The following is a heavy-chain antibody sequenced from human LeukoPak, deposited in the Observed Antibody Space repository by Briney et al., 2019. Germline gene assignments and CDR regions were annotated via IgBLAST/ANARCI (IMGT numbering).Heavy chain of an antibody. CDR1: GGTFSSYA. V-gene: IGHV1-69*05. CDR3: ARGDDAFDI. Sequence: ASVKVSCKASGGTFSSYAISWVRQAPGQGLEWMGGIIPIFGTANYAQKLQGRVTMTTDTSTSTAYMELRSLRSDDTAVYYCARGDDAFDIWGRGTMVTVSS. CDR2: IIPIFGTA. J-gene: IGHJ3*02.